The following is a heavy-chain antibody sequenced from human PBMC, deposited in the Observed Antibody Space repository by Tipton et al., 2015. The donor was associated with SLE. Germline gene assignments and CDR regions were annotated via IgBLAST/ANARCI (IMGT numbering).Heavy chain of an antibody. CDR3: ARVGQYDFWSGYQGRFDY. Sequence: SLRLSCAASGFTFSSYAMSWVRQAPGKGLEWVSAISGSGGSTYCADSVKGRFTISRDNAKNSLYLQMNSLRAEDTAVYYCARVGQYDFWSGYQGRFDYWGQGTLVTVSS. J-gene: IGHJ4*02. CDR2: ISGSGGST. D-gene: IGHD3-3*01. V-gene: IGHV3-23*01. CDR1: GFTFSSYA.